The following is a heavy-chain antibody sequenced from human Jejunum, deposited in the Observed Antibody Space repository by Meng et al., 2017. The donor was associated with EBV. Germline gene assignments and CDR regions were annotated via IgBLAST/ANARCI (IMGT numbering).Heavy chain of an antibody. D-gene: IGHD5-18*01. J-gene: IGHJ5*02. CDR1: GYTFTSYD. Sequence: GGGVKKPGREVKVSCKASGYTFTSYDIHWVGQATGQGLEWMGWMNPNRGNTGYAQKFQGRVTMTRNTSISTAYMELSSLRSEDTAVYYCAGGASYGSALPWGQGTLVTVSS. CDR2: MNPNRGNT. CDR3: AGGASYGSALP. V-gene: IGHV1-8*01.